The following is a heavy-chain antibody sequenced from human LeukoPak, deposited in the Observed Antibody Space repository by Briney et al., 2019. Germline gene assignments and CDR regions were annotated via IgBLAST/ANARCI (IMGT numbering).Heavy chain of an antibody. Sequence: GGSLRLSCAASGFTFSSYAMHWVRQAPGKGLEWVAVISYDGSNKYYADSVKGRFTISRDNSKNTLYLQMNSLRAEDTAAYYCARDRTGNFDFWGQGTLVTVSS. D-gene: IGHD1-1*01. CDR3: ARDRTGNFDF. CDR1: GFTFSSYA. V-gene: IGHV3-30-3*01. J-gene: IGHJ4*02. CDR2: ISYDGSNK.